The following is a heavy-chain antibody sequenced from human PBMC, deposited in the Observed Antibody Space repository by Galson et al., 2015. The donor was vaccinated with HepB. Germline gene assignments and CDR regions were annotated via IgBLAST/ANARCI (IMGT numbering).Heavy chain of an antibody. D-gene: IGHD1-26*01. CDR2: ISYDGSNK. CDR1: GFTFSSYA. V-gene: IGHV3-30*04. J-gene: IGHJ4*02. Sequence: SLRLSCAASGFTFSSYAMHWVRQAPGKGPEWVAVISYDGSNKYYADSVKGRFTISRDNSKNTLYLQMNSLRAEDTAVYYCARGPLGELLAFIDYWGQGTLVTVSS. CDR3: ARGPLGELLAFIDY.